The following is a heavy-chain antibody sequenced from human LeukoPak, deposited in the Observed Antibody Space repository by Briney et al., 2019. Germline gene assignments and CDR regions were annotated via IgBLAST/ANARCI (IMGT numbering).Heavy chain of an antibody. Sequence: GGSLRLSCAASGFTFSSYWMHWVRQAPGKGLVWVSRINSDGSSTSYADSVKGRFTISRDNAKNSLYLQMNSLRAEDTALYYCAKGQRYCSSTSCYPNWFDPWGQGTLVTVSS. CDR1: GFTFSSYW. D-gene: IGHD2-2*01. CDR2: INSDGSST. CDR3: AKGQRYCSSTSCYPNWFDP. J-gene: IGHJ5*02. V-gene: IGHV3-74*01.